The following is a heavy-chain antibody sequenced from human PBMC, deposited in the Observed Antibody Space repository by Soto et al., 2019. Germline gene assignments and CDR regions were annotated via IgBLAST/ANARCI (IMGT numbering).Heavy chain of an antibody. CDR3: ARGSTDGFSRLLAF. J-gene: IGHJ4*02. V-gene: IGHV6-1*01. D-gene: IGHD2-21*01. Sequence: QVQLQQSGPGLVKPSQTLSLTCAISGDSVSSNSAAWNWIRQSPSRGLEWLGRTYYRSKWYSEFALSVSSRIPINPDTTKNQVSLPLNSVTPADTAVDFCARGSTDGFSRLLAFWGQGTLVTVSP. CDR2: TYYRSKWYS. CDR1: GDSVSSNSAA.